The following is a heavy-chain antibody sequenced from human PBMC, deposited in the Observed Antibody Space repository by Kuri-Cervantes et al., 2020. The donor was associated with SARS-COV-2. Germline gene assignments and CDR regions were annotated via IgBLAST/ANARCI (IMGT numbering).Heavy chain of an antibody. J-gene: IGHJ4*02. Sequence: ASVKVSCKASGYTFTGYYMHWVRQAPGQGLEWMGWITPYNGNTNYAQKFQGRVTITRDTSMSTAYMELSRLRSDDTAVYYCAPDPSSGCYSIWGFDYWGQGTLVTVSS. D-gene: IGHD3-22*01. CDR2: ITPYNGNT. CDR1: GYTFTGYY. V-gene: IGHV1-2*02. CDR3: APDPSSGCYSIWGFDY.